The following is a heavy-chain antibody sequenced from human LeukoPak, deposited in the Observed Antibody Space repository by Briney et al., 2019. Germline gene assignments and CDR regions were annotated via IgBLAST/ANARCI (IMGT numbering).Heavy chain of an antibody. Sequence: GGSLRLSCAASGFTFSNAWMSWVRQAPGKGLEWVGRIKSKTDGGTTDYAAPVKGRFTISRDDSKNTLYLQMNSLKTEDTAVYYCTTDWPSMVRGVIITGDAFDIWGQGTMVTVSS. V-gene: IGHV3-15*01. CDR1: GFTFSNAW. J-gene: IGHJ3*02. CDR3: TTDWPSMVRGVIITGDAFDI. CDR2: IKSKTDGGTT. D-gene: IGHD3-10*01.